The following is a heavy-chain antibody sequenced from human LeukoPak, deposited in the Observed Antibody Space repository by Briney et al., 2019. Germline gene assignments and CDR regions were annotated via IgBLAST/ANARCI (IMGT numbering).Heavy chain of an antibody. CDR3: ARESRLLWFGELSRLSAFDI. J-gene: IGHJ3*02. D-gene: IGHD3-10*01. CDR2: IYTSGST. Sequence: SETLSLTCTVSGGSISSYYWSWIRQPAGKGLEWIGRIYTSGSTNYNPSLKSRVTMSVDTSKNQFSLKLSSVTAADTAVYYCARESRLLWFGELSRLSAFDIWGQGTMVTVSS. V-gene: IGHV4-4*07. CDR1: GGSISSYY.